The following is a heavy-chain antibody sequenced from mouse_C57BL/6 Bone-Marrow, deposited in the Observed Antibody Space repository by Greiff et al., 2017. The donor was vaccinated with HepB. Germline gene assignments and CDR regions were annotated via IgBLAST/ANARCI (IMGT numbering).Heavy chain of an antibody. Sequence: QVQLKQPGAELVKPGASVKLSCKASGYTFTSYWMHWVKQRPGQGLEWIGMIHPNSGSTNYNEKFKSKATLTVDKSSSTAYMQLSSLTSEDSAVYYCARDYGSSYGVWGTGTTVTVSS. D-gene: IGHD1-1*01. J-gene: IGHJ1*03. V-gene: IGHV1-64*01. CDR1: GYTFTSYW. CDR3: ARDYGSSYGV. CDR2: IHPNSGST.